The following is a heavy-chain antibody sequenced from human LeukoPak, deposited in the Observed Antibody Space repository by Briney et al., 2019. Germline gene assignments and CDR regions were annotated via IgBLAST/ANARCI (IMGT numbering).Heavy chain of an antibody. J-gene: IGHJ4*02. CDR1: GDSIGSSSDY. Sequence: PSETLSLTCTVSGDSIGSSSDYWGWVRQPPGKGLKWIGSFYYGGSTYYNPSLKSRVTISVDTSKNQFSLELSSVTASDTAIYYCTRLDYWGQGTLVTVSS. CDR2: FYYGGST. CDR3: TRLDY. V-gene: IGHV4-39*01.